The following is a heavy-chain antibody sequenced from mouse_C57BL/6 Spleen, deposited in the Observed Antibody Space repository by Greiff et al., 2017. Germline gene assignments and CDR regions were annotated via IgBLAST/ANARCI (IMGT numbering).Heavy chain of an antibody. CDR3: ARWPRGYAMDY. V-gene: IGHV1-69*01. Sequence: VQLQESGAELVMPGASVKLSCKASGYTFTSYWMHWVKQRPGQGLEWIGEIDPSDSYTNYNQKFKGKSTLTVDKSSSTAYMQLSSLTSEDSAVYYCARWPRGYAMDYWGQGTSVTVSS. J-gene: IGHJ4*01. CDR1: GYTFTSYW. CDR2: IDPSDSYT.